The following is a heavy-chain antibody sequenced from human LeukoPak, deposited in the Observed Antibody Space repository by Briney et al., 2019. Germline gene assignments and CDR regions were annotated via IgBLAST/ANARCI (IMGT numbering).Heavy chain of an antibody. D-gene: IGHD6-13*01. CDR3: ARASEGYSSSWIDY. Sequence: GGSLRLSCAASGFTFSDYYMSWIRQAPAKGLEWLSYISIIGDTIYYADSVKGRFTISRDNARNSLYLQMNSLRPEDTAVYYCARASEGYSSSWIDYWGQGTLVTVSS. CDR1: GFTFSDYY. J-gene: IGHJ4*02. V-gene: IGHV3-11*04. CDR2: ISIIGDTI.